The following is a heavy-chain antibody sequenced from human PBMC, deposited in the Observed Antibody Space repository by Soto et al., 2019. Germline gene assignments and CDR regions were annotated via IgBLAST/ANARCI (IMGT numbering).Heavy chain of an antibody. CDR2: IKRKRDGGTT. CDR1: GFTFSNAW. Sequence: ELQLVESGGGLVKPGGSLRLSCAASGFTFSNAWMSWVRQAPGKGLEWIGRIKRKRDGGTTDYAAPVRGRFNIARDDSKNTLYLQINTLKSEDTAVYYCSTGLSSGYYNFDYWGQGTLVTVSS. D-gene: IGHD3-22*01. J-gene: IGHJ4*02. V-gene: IGHV3-15*01. CDR3: STGLSSGYYNFDY.